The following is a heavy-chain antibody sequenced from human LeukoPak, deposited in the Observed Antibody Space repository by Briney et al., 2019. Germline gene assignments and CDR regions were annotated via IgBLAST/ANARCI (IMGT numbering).Heavy chain of an antibody. CDR2: IYYSGST. CDR1: GGSISSYY. V-gene: IGHV4-59*01. CDR3: ARVGGGNFYYYGMDV. D-gene: IGHD2-15*01. J-gene: IGHJ6*02. Sequence: SETLSLTCTVSGGSISSYYWSWIRQPPGKGLEWIGYIYYSGSTNYNPSLKSRVTISVDTSQNQFSLRLSSVTAADTAVYYCARVGGGNFYYYGMDVWGQGTTVTVSS.